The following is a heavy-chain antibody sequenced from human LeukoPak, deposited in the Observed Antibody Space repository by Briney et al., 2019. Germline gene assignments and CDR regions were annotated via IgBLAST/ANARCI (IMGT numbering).Heavy chain of an antibody. CDR1: GGSISSYY. D-gene: IGHD3-10*01. J-gene: IGHJ6*02. V-gene: IGHV4-59*01. CDR2: IYYSGCT. Sequence: SETLSLTCTVSGGSISSYYGSWIRQPPGKGLEWIGYIYYSGCTNYNPSLKSRVTISVDTSKNQFSLKLSSVTAADTAVYYCARDKRLVTMVRGVMDYYYYGMDVWGQGTTVTVSS. CDR3: ARDKRLVTMVRGVMDYYYYGMDV.